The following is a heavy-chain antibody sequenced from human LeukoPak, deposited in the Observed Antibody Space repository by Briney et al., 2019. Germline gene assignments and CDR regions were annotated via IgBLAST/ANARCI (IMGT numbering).Heavy chain of an antibody. Sequence: QPGRSLRLSCAASGFTFSSYAMHWVRQAPGKGLEWVAVISYDGSNKYYADSVKGRFTISRDNAKNSLYLQMNSLRAEDTAVYYCAREKEDGYNLWGQGTLVTVSS. V-gene: IGHV3-30*07. J-gene: IGHJ4*02. CDR3: AREKEDGYNL. CDR2: ISYDGSNK. D-gene: IGHD5-24*01. CDR1: GFTFSSYA.